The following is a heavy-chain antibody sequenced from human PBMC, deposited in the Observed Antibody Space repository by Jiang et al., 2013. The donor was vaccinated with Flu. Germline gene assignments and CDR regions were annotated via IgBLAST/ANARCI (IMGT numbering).Heavy chain of an antibody. CDR2: IYTSGSN. D-gene: IGHD3-22*01. J-gene: IGHJ4*02. V-gene: IGHV4-4*07. Sequence: GPGLVKPSETLSLTCAVSGGSISSYYWSWIRQPAGKGLEWIGRIYTSGSNNYNPSLKSRVTMSVDTSKNQFSLKLSSVTAADTAVYYCARQTTDSRVHQFAYWGQGTLVTVSS. CDR1: GGSISSYY. CDR3: ARQTTDSRVHQFAY.